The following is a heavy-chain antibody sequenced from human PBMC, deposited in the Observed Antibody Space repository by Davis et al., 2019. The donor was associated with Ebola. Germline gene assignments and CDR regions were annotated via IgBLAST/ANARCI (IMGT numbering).Heavy chain of an antibody. D-gene: IGHD3-22*01. V-gene: IGHV1-69*13. Sequence: SVKVSCKASGGTFSSYAISWVRQAPGQGLDWLGGIIPVFGIPKYAQKFQGRVTITADESTSTAYMELSSLRSEDTAVYYCARDRYSDGSGYFFEQSHWGQGTLVTVSS. J-gene: IGHJ4*02. CDR2: IIPVFGIP. CDR3: ARDRYSDGSGYFFEQSH. CDR1: GGTFSSYA.